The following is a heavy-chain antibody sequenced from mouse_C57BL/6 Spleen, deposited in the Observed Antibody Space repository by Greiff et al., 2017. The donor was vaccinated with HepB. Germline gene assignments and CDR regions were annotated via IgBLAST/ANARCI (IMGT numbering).Heavy chain of an antibody. CDR1: GFTFSDYG. J-gene: IGHJ3*01. Sequence: EVKVVESGGGLVKPGGSLKLSCAASGFTFSDYGMHWVRQAPEKGLEWVAYISSGSSTIYYADTVKGRFTISRDNAKNTLFLQMTSLRSEDTAMYYCARDLYDYDAWFAYWGQGTLVTVSA. V-gene: IGHV5-17*01. CDR2: ISSGSSTI. CDR3: ARDLYDYDAWFAY. D-gene: IGHD2-4*01.